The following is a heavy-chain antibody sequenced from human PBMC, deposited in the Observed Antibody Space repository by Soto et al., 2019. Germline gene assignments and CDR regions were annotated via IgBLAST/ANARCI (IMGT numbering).Heavy chain of an antibody. D-gene: IGHD2-8*01. CDR1: GFTFASYG. Sequence: QVQLVESGGGVVQPGKSLRLSCAASGFTFASYGMHWVRQAPGKRLEWVAIIWYDGSKKYYADSVKSRFTSSRDNSKNALYLQMSSLRVEDTAVYYCAKDMVDHWGQGTLVTVSS. CDR2: IWYDGSKK. J-gene: IGHJ4*02. CDR3: AKDMVDH. V-gene: IGHV3-33*06.